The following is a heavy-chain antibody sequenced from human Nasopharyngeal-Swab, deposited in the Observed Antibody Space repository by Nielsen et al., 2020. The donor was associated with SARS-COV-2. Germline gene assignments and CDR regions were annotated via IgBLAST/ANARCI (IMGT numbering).Heavy chain of an antibody. D-gene: IGHD4-17*01. CDR2: ITSSSSTK. CDR3: ARDPYGDYATGQFDY. Sequence: GESLKISCAASGFTFSTYSMNWVRQAPGKGLEWVSYITSSSSTKYYADSVKGRFTISRDNAKNSLYLQMDSLRAEDTALYYCARDPYGDYATGQFDYWGQGTLVTVSP. V-gene: IGHV3-48*04. J-gene: IGHJ4*02. CDR1: GFTFSTYS.